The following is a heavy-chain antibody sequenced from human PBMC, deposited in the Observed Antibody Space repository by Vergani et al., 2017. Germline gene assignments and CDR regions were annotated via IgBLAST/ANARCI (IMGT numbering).Heavy chain of an antibody. CDR1: GYTFTGYY. CDR2: INPNSGGT. V-gene: IGHV1-2*02. J-gene: IGHJ1*01. D-gene: IGHD2-2*01. CDR3: ASGGDCSSTSCYGYFQH. Sequence: QVQLVQSGAEVKKPGASVKVSCKASGYTFTGYYMHWVRQAPGQGLEWMGWINPNSGGTNYAQKFQGRVTMTRDTSISTAYMELGRLRSDDTAVYYCASGGDCSSTSCYGYFQHWGQGTLVTVSS.